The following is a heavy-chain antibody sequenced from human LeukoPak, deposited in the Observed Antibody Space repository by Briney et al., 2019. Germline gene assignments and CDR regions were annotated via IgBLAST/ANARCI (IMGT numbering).Heavy chain of an antibody. CDR1: GYTFTSYA. Sequence: ASVKVSCKASGYTFTSYAMNCVRQAPGQGLEWMGWISAYNGNTNYAQKLQGRVTMTTDTSTSTAYMELRSLRSDDTAVYYCARAVLEGYGDYWGQGTLVTVSS. V-gene: IGHV1-18*01. CDR2: ISAYNGNT. CDR3: ARAVLEGYGDY. J-gene: IGHJ4*02. D-gene: IGHD3-3*01.